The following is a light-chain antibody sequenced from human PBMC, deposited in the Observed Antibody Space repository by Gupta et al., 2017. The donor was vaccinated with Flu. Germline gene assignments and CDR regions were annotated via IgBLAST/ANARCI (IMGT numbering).Light chain of an antibody. CDR3: QQENNWRYT. CDR2: GAS. Sequence: EIVMTQSPATLSVSPGERATLSCRASQSVSSNLAWYQQKPGQAPRLLIYGASTRATGIPARFSGSGSGTXFTLTIXSRQSEDFAVYYCQQENNWRYTFGXGTKLEIK. CDR1: QSVSSN. J-gene: IGKJ2*01. V-gene: IGKV3-15*01.